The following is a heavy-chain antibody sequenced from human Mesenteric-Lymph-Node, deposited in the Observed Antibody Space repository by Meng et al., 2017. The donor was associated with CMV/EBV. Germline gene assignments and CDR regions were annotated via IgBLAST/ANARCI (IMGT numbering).Heavy chain of an antibody. Sequence: MCWVRQAPGGGLEWVSGISGSGGSTYYAHSVKGRFTISRDNSQNTLYLQMNSLRAEDTALYYCAKGYCSSINCFATIDWGQGTLVTVSS. CDR2: ISGSGGST. D-gene: IGHD2-2*01. CDR3: AKGYCSSINCFATID. V-gene: IGHV3-23*01. J-gene: IGHJ4*02.